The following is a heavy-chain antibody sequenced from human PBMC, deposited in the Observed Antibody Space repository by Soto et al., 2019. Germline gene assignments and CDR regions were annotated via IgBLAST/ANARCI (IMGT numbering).Heavy chain of an antibody. D-gene: IGHD3-10*01. CDR1: GYTFTSYD. CDR3: ARGHLWGGTWGN. Sequence: ASVKVSCKASGYTFTSYDINWVRQATGQGLEWMGWMNPNSGNTGYAQKFQGRVTMTRNTSISXXYXELSSXXSEDTAVYYCARGHLWGGTWGNWGQGTLVTVSS. V-gene: IGHV1-8*01. CDR2: MNPNSGNT. J-gene: IGHJ4*02.